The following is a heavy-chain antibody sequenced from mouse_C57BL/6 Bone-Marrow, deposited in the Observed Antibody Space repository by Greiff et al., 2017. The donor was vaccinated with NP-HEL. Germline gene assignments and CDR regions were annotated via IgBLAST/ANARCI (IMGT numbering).Heavy chain of an antibody. CDR1: EYEFPSHD. CDR3: ARKGVYDGDWYFDV. Sequence: EVQRVESGGGLVQPGESLKLSCESNEYEFPSHDMSWVRKTPEKRLELVAAINSDGGSTYYPDTMERRFIISRDNTKKTLYLQMSSLRSEDTALYYCARKGVYDGDWYFDVWGTGTTVTVSS. V-gene: IGHV5-2*01. CDR2: INSDGGST. D-gene: IGHD2-12*01. J-gene: IGHJ1*03.